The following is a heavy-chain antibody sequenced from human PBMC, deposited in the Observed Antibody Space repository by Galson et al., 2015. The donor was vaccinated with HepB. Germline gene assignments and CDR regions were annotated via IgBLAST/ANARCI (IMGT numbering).Heavy chain of an antibody. CDR2: ISSSSSYI. J-gene: IGHJ6*03. CDR3: ARDPSSSSLYYYYYMDV. Sequence: SLRLSCAASGFTFSTYIMNWVRQAPGKGLEWVSSISSSSSYIYYAESVKGRFTISRDNAKNSLSLQMNSLRAEDTAVYYCARDPSSSSLYYYYYMDVWGKGTTVTVSS. CDR1: GFTFSTYI. D-gene: IGHD6-6*01. V-gene: IGHV3-21*06.